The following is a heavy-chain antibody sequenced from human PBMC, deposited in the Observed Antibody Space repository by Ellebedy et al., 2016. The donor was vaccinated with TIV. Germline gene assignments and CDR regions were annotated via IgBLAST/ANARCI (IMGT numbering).Heavy chain of an antibody. CDR1: GFTFSSYW. CDR2: IKPDGSEK. Sequence: GESLKISCAASGFTFSSYWMTWVRQAPGKGLEWVANIKPDGSEKYYVDSVKGRFNISSDNAKNSLYLQMNSLRAEDTAVYYCARDSGNYYVDYWGQGTLVTVSS. V-gene: IGHV3-7*01. J-gene: IGHJ4*02. CDR3: ARDSGNYYVDY. D-gene: IGHD1-26*01.